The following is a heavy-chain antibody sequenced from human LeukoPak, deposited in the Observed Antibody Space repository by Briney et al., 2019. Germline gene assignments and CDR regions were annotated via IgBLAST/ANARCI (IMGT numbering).Heavy chain of an antibody. J-gene: IGHJ5*02. CDR2: IKQDGSEK. Sequence: GGSLRLSCAASGFTFSSYWTSWVRQAPGKGLEWVANIKQDGSEKYYVDSVKGRFTISRDNAKNSLYLQMNSLRAEDTAVYYCARDDEYCSSTSCYPNNWFDPWGQGTLVTVSS. CDR1: GFTFSSYW. CDR3: ARDDEYCSSTSCYPNNWFDP. D-gene: IGHD2-2*01. V-gene: IGHV3-7*01.